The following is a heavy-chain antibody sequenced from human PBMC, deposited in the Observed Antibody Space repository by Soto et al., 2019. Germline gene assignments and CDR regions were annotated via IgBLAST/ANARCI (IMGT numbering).Heavy chain of an antibody. CDR3: ARAGYYYDSSGYYHIFDY. CDR1: GGSISSGDYY. D-gene: IGHD3-22*01. V-gene: IGHV4-30-4*01. J-gene: IGHJ4*02. CDR2: IYYSGST. Sequence: SETLSLTCTVSGGSISSGDYYWSWIRQPPGKGLEWIGYIYYSGSTYYNPSLKSRVTISVDTSKNQFSLKLSSVTTADTAVYYCARAGYYYDSSGYYHIFDYWGQGTLVTVSS.